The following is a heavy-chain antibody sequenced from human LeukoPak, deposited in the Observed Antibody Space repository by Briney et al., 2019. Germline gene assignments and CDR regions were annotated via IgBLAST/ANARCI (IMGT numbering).Heavy chain of an antibody. J-gene: IGHJ4*02. CDR1: GFTFSSYA. D-gene: IGHD2-2*01. Sequence: GGSLLLSCAASGFTFSSYAMHWVRQAPGKGLEWVAVISYDGSNKYYADSVKGRFTISRGNSKNTLYLQMNSLRAEDTAVYYCARDRRPAAMDYWGQATLVTVSS. V-gene: IGHV3-30*01. CDR3: ARDRRPAAMDY. CDR2: ISYDGSNK.